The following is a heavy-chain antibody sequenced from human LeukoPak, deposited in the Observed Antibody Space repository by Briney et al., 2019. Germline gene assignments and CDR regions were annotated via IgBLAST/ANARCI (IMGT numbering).Heavy chain of an antibody. CDR1: GYTFTGYY. CDR3: ARDSSYDFWSGYLTYYYYYCMDV. J-gene: IGHJ6*03. D-gene: IGHD3-3*01. CDR2: INPNSGDT. V-gene: IGHV1-2*02. Sequence: ASVKVSCKASGYTFTGYYMHWVRQAPGQGLEWMGWINPNSGDTNYAQKFQGRVTMSRDTSISTAYLELSSLRSDDTAVYYCARDSSYDFWSGYLTYYYYYCMDVWGKGTTVTVSS.